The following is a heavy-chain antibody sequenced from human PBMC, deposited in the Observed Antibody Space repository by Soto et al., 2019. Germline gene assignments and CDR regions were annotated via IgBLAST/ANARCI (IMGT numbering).Heavy chain of an antibody. J-gene: IGHJ5*02. CDR1: GGSFSGYY. Sequence: SETLSLTCAVYGGSFSGYYWSWIRQPPGKGLEWIGEINHSGSTNYNPSLKSRVTISVDTSKNQFSLKLSSVTAADTAVYYCARGVGWSGYYIERMAPNWFDPWGQGTLVTVSS. CDR3: ARGVGWSGYYIERMAPNWFDP. V-gene: IGHV4-34*01. CDR2: INHSGST. D-gene: IGHD3-3*01.